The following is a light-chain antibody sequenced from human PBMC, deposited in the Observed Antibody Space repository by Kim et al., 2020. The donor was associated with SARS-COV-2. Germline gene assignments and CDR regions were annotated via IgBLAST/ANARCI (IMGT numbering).Light chain of an antibody. CDR2: GAS. Sequence: EIVMTQSPATVSVSPGEGVTLSCRASETLDRNLAWYQQKPGQSPRLLIYGASTRAAGVPARYTGSGSGTEFTLTISGLRSEDFAVYHCQQYNNWPLTFGGGTKLEL. CDR1: ETLDRN. J-gene: IGKJ4*01. CDR3: QQYNNWPLT. V-gene: IGKV3-15*01.